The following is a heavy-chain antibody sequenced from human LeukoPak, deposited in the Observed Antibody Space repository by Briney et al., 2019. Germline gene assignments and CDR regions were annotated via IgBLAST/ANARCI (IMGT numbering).Heavy chain of an antibody. CDR3: AIHGGGTIRIEAFDV. Sequence: GGSLRLSCAASGFTFSSYGMHWVRQAPGKGLEWVAFIRYDGSNKYYADSLKGRFTISRDNSKNTLYLQMNSLRDEDTALYYCAIHGGGTIRIEAFDVWGQGTMVTISS. CDR1: GFTFSSYG. CDR2: IRYDGSNK. J-gene: IGHJ3*01. D-gene: IGHD3-3*01. V-gene: IGHV3-30*02.